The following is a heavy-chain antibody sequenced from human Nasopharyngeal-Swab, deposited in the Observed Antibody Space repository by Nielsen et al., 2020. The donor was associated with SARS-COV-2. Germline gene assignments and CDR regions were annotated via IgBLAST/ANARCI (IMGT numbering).Heavy chain of an antibody. CDR1: RFTFSSYS. CDR3: ARDLALYDILTGYTDAFDI. V-gene: IGHV3-7*01. J-gene: IGHJ3*02. CDR2: IKQDGSEK. Sequence: GESLKISCAASRFTFSSYSMNWVRQAPGKGLEWVANIKQDGSEKYYVDSVKGRFSISRDNAKNSLFLQMNSLRAEDTAVYYCARDLALYDILTGYTDAFDIWGQGTMVTVSS. D-gene: IGHD3-9*01.